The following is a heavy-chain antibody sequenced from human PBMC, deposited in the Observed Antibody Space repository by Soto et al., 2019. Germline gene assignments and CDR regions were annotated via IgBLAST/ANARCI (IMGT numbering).Heavy chain of an antibody. V-gene: IGHV1-2*02. Sequence: QLHLVQSGAVVKKPGASVTVSCSASGYPVTAYYMHWVRQAPGRGLEWMGGINPATGAAKYTETFQGRVTMTRGTTQSTVFRELSGLTSEDPAVFYRAGGGGVGVAGSAAFDMWGQGTLVTVSS. J-gene: IGHJ3*02. CDR3: AGGGGVGVAGSAAFDM. CDR2: INPATGAA. D-gene: IGHD3-3*01. CDR1: GYPVTAYY.